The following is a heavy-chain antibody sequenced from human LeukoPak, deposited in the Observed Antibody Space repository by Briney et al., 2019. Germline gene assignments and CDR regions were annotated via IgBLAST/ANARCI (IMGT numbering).Heavy chain of an antibody. Sequence: SQTLSLTCAISGDSVSSNSAAWNWIRQSPSRGLEWLGRTYYRSKWYNDYAVSVKSRITNNPDTSKNQFSLQLNSVTPEDTAVYYCARERAYYDSSGYFPVDAFDIWGQGTMVTVSS. D-gene: IGHD3-22*01. CDR1: GDSVSSNSAA. CDR2: TYYRSKWYN. CDR3: ARERAYYDSSGYFPVDAFDI. V-gene: IGHV6-1*01. J-gene: IGHJ3*02.